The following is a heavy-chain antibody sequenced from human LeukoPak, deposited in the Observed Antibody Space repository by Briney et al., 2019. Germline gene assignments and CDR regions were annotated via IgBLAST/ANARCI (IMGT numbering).Heavy chain of an antibody. D-gene: IGHD1-26*01. Sequence: ASVKVSCKASGYTFTGYYMHWVRQAPGQGLEWMGWINPNSGGTNYAQKFQGRVTMTRDTSISTAYMELSRLRSDDTAVYYCAREEKLGGFIVGATGGFDYWGQGTLVTVSS. CDR3: AREEKLGGFIVGATGGFDY. J-gene: IGHJ4*02. CDR2: INPNSGGT. CDR1: GYTFTGYY. V-gene: IGHV1-2*02.